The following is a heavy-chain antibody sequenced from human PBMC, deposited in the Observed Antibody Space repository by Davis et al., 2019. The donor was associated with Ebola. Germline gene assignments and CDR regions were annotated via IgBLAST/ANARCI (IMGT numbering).Heavy chain of an antibody. D-gene: IGHD2-2*01. CDR3: ARSGNTYQLLHIYYYDGMDV. V-gene: IGHV1-69*04. CDR1: GGTFSSYA. J-gene: IGHJ6*02. Sequence: AASVKVSCKASGGTFSSYAISWVRQAPGQGLAWMGRIIPILGIANYAQKFQGRVTITADKSTSTAYMELSSLRSEDTAVYYCARSGNTYQLLHIYYYDGMDVWGQGTTVTVSS. CDR2: IIPILGIA.